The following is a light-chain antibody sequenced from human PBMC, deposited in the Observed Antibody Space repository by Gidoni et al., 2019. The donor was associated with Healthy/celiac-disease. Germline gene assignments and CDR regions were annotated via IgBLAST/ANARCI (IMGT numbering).Light chain of an antibody. Sequence: QSALTQPASVSGSPGQSITISCTGTSSDVGGYNYVSWYQQHPGKAPKLMIYYVSNRPPGVSNRFSGPKAGNTAFLTISGLQAEDGAGYFFISYTSSSPLFGGGTKLTVL. CDR2: YVS. J-gene: IGLJ2*01. V-gene: IGLV2-14*03. CDR3: ISYTSSSPL. CDR1: SSDVGGYNY.